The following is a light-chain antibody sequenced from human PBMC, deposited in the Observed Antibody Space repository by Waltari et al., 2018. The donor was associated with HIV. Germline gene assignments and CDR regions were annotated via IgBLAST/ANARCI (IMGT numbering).Light chain of an antibody. CDR3: CSYAGSTTFVE. CDR1: SSAIGGYNL. CDR2: EVN. Sequence: QSALTQPASVSGSPGQSITISCTGTSSAIGGYNLVSWYQHHPDKAPKLIIYEVNVRPSGVSDRFSGSKSGNTASLTISGLQAGDEADYYCCSYAGSTTFVEFGGGTKLTVL. J-gene: IGLJ3*02. V-gene: IGLV2-23*02.